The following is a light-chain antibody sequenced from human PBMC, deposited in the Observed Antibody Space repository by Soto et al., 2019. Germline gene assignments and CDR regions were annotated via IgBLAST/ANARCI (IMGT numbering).Light chain of an antibody. CDR2: AAS. J-gene: IGKJ5*01. Sequence: DIQMTQSPSSLSAFVGDRVTITCRASQDIGNFLAWYQQKPGKAPRLLIYAASSVQGGVPSRFSGSGSGTDFTLTISSLQPEDFATYYCQLSDSSLTFGQGTRLEIK. CDR1: QDIGNF. CDR3: QLSDSSLT. V-gene: IGKV1-39*01.